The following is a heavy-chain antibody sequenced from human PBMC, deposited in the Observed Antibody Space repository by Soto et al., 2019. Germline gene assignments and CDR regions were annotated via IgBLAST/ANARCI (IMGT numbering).Heavy chain of an antibody. Sequence: SQTLSLTCAISGDSVSSNSAAWNWIRQSPSRGLEWLGRTYYRSKWYNDYAVSVKSRITINPDTSKNQFSLKLNSVTAADTAVYYCARGWVGTGSHYFRFWGQGTLVTVSS. CDR3: ARGWVGTGSHYFRF. CDR1: GDSVSSNSAA. D-gene: IGHD3-9*01. CDR2: TYYRSKWYN. V-gene: IGHV6-1*01. J-gene: IGHJ4*02.